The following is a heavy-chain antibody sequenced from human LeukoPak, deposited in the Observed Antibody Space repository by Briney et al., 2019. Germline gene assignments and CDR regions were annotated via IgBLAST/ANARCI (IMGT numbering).Heavy chain of an antibody. Sequence: SETLSLTCTVSGGSISSYYWSWIRQPPGKGLEWIGYIYYSGSTNYNPSLKSRVTISVDTSKNQFSLKLSSVTAADTAVYYCAREQDSSGWGAFDIWGQGTMVTVSS. D-gene: IGHD6-19*01. CDR3: AREQDSSGWGAFDI. J-gene: IGHJ3*02. V-gene: IGHV4-59*01. CDR2: IYYSGST. CDR1: GGSISSYY.